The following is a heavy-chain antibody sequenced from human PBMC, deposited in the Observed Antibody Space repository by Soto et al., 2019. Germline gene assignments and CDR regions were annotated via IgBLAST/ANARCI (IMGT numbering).Heavy chain of an antibody. J-gene: IGHJ5*02. CDR3: ARVEDLRVRVTYNWFDP. CDR1: GGSISSGGYY. V-gene: IGHV4-31*03. Sequence: QVQLQESGPGLVKPAQTLSLTCTVSGGSISSGGYYWSWIRQHPGKGREWIGYISYSGSTYYNPSLKSRVTISIDTSKNQFSLKLTSVTAADTAVYYCARVEDLRVRVTYNWFDPWGQGTLVTVSS. CDR2: ISYSGST. D-gene: IGHD3-10*01.